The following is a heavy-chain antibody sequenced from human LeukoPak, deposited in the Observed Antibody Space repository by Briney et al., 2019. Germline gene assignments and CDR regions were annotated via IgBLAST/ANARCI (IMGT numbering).Heavy chain of an antibody. D-gene: IGHD5-18*01. CDR2: IYPGDSRT. Sequence: GESLKISCKGSGYSFTSYWIGWVRQTPGKGLEWMGVIYPGDSRTTYNPSFEGQVTISADKSINTAYLQWSSLKASDTAMYYCACREFYSPWPGPWGQGTLVTVSS. J-gene: IGHJ5*02. CDR3: ACREFYSPWPGP. V-gene: IGHV5-51*01. CDR1: GYSFTSYW.